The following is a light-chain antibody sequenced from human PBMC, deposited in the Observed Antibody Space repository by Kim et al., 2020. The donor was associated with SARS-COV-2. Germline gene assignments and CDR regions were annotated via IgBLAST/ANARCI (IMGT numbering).Light chain of an antibody. CDR1: LGLVYSDGNTY. Sequence: DVVMTQSPLSLPVTLGQPASISCRSSLGLVYSDGNTYLNWFQQRPGQSPRRLIYKVSNRDSGVPDRFSGSGSATDFTLKISRVEAEDVGVYYCMQGTHWPTFGQGTRLEIK. CDR2: KVS. CDR3: MQGTHWPT. V-gene: IGKV2-30*01. J-gene: IGKJ5*01.